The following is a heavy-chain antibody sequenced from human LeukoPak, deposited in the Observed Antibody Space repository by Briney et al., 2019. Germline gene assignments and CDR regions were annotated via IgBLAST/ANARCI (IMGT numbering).Heavy chain of an antibody. V-gene: IGHV3-74*01. D-gene: IGHD1-26*01. CDR1: GFTFSSYW. CDR2: INSDGSST. Sequence: GGSLRLSCAASGFTFSSYWMHWVRQAPGMGLVWVSRINSDGSSTSYADSVKGRFTISRDNAKNSLYLQMNSLRPEDTAVYYFARGRVGAYFDYWGQGTLVTVSS. CDR3: ARGRVGAYFDY. J-gene: IGHJ4*02.